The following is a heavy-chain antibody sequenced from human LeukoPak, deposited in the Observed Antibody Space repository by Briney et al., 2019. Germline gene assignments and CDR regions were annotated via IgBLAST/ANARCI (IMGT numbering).Heavy chain of an antibody. CDR1: GFTFSSYA. CDR3: ARDSRITMVRGVTSWGMDV. V-gene: IGHV3-30-3*01. Sequence: RSGGSLRLSCAASGFTFSSYAMHWVRQAPGKGLEWVAVISYDGSNKYYADSVKGRFTISRDNSKNTLYLQMNSLRAEDTAVYYCARDSRITMVRGVTSWGMDVWGQGTTVTVS. CDR2: ISYDGSNK. J-gene: IGHJ6*02. D-gene: IGHD3-10*01.